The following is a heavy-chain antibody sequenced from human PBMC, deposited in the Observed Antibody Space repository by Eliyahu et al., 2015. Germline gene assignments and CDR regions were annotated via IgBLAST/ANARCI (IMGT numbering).Heavy chain of an antibody. CDR3: ARDSGNYDFWSGYYLVRDYYYGMDV. CDR1: SSYG. Sequence: SSYGMHWVRQAPGKGLEWVAVIWYDGSNKYYADSVKGRFTISRDNSKNTLYLQMNSLRAEDTAVYYCARDSGNYDFWSGYYLVRDYYYGMDVWGQGTTVTVSS. V-gene: IGHV3-33*01. D-gene: IGHD3-3*01. CDR2: IWYDGSNK. J-gene: IGHJ6*02.